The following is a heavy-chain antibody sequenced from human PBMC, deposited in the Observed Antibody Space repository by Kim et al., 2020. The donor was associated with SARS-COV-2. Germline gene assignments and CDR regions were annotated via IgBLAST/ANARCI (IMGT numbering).Heavy chain of an antibody. V-gene: IGHV1-2*04. J-gene: IGHJ5*02. CDR2: INPNSGGT. CDR1: GYTFTGYY. Sequence: ASVKVSCKASGYTFTGYYMHWVRQAPGQGLEWMGWINPNSGGTNYAQKFQGWVTMTRDTSISTAYMELSRLRSDDTAVYYCARGGDYDSSNWFDPWGQGTLVTVSS. D-gene: IGHD3-22*01. CDR3: ARGGDYDSSNWFDP.